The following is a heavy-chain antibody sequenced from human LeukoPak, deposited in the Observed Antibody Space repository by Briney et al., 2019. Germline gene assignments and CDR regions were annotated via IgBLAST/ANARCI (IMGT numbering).Heavy chain of an antibody. Sequence: PGGSLRLSCAASGFTFSSYSMNWVRQAPGKGLEWVSYISSSSSTIYYADSVKGRFTISRDNAKNSLYLQINSLRAEDTAVYYCARGATYAYYFDFWGQGSLVTVSS. CDR1: GFTFSSYS. J-gene: IGHJ4*02. CDR3: ARGATYAYYFDF. V-gene: IGHV3-48*04. CDR2: ISSSSSTI. D-gene: IGHD1-26*01.